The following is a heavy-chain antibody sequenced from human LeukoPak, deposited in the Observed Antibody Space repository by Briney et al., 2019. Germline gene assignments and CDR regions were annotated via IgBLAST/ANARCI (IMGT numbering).Heavy chain of an antibody. V-gene: IGHV3-53*01. J-gene: IGHJ4*02. CDR1: GFTVSSDY. CDR2: IYSGGNT. Sequence: GGSLRLSWAASGFTVSSDYMSWVRQAPGKGLEWVSVIYSGGNTYYGDSVKGRFTISRDNSKNTVYFQLDSLRAEDTAVYYCARTIPYGSGRQHPGKYYFDYWGQGTLVTVSS. CDR3: ARTIPYGSGRQHPGKYYFDY. D-gene: IGHD3-10*01.